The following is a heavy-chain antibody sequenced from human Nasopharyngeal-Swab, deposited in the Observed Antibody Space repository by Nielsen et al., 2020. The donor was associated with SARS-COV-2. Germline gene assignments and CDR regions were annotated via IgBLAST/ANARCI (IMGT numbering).Heavy chain of an antibody. J-gene: IGHJ6*02. CDR3: ARVVGSYYGMDV. D-gene: IGHD3-10*01. V-gene: IGHV3-30*19. CDR1: GFTFSSYG. CDR2: IWYDGSNK. Sequence: GESLKISCAASGFTFSSYGMHWVRQAPGKGLEWVAVIWYDGSNKYYADSVKGRFTISRDNSKNTLHLQMNSLRAEDTAVYYCARVVGSYYGMDVWGQGTTVTVSS.